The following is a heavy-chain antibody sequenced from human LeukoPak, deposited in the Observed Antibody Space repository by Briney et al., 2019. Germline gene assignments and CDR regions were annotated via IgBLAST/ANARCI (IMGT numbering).Heavy chain of an antibody. CDR1: GFTFSSYW. V-gene: IGHV3-7*01. Sequence: QPGGSLRLSCAASGFTFSSYWMSWVRQAPGKGLEWVANIKQDGSEKYYVDSVKGRFTISRDNAKNSLYLRMNSLRAEDTAVYYCARVSRLTGYYLRYFDYWGQGTLVTVSS. CDR3: ARVSRLTGYYLRYFDY. J-gene: IGHJ4*02. D-gene: IGHD3-9*01. CDR2: IKQDGSEK.